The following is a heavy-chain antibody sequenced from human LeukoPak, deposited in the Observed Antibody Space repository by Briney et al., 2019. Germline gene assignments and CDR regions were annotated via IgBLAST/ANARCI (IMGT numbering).Heavy chain of an antibody. Sequence: SQTLSLTCTVSGASIRSGDYYWSWIRQPPGKGLEWIGYIYDSGSTYYNPSLKSRITISVDTSENRFSLKLSSVTVTDTAVYYCARDCSGGSCYGAFDIWGQGTMVTVSS. CDR2: IYDSGST. J-gene: IGHJ3*02. D-gene: IGHD2-15*01. V-gene: IGHV4-30-4*01. CDR3: ARDCSGGSCYGAFDI. CDR1: GASIRSGDYY.